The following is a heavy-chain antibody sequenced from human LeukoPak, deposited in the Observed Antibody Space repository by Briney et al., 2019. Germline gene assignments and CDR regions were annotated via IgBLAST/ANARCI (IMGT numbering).Heavy chain of an antibody. V-gene: IGHV5-10-1*01. Sequence: SLSLYCMCSGYSFTCYWISWVRQMPGKGLEWMGRIGPSDSYTNYRPSFQGHVTIAADKSISTAYLQCRSLKASDTDMYYCSRQARIEYCSSTSCHSPLDYWGQGTLVTVSS. D-gene: IGHD2-2*02. J-gene: IGHJ4*02. CDR2: IGPSDSYT. CDR3: SRQARIEYCSSTSCHSPLDY. CDR1: GYSFTCYW.